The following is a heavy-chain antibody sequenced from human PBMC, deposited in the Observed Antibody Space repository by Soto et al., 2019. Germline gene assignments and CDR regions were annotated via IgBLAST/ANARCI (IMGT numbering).Heavy chain of an antibody. CDR1: GFTFSTYW. CDR2: IKQDGSEI. V-gene: IGHV3-7*04. J-gene: IGHJ4*02. Sequence: EVQLVESGGGLVQPGGSLRLSCAASGFTFSTYWISWVRQAPGKGLEWVANIKQDGSEIYYVDSVKGRFTISRDNAKNSLFLQMNSLRAEDTAVYYCARLLWWWGYWGQGTLVTVSS. D-gene: IGHD2-21*01. CDR3: ARLLWWWGY.